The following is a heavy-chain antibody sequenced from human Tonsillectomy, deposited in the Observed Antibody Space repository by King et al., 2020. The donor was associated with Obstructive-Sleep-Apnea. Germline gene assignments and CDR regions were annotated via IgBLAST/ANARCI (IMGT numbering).Heavy chain of an antibody. D-gene: IGHD3-10*01. V-gene: IGHV3-9*01. Sequence: VQLVESGGGLVQPGRSLRLSCAVSGFTFDDYAMHWVRQAPGKGLEWVSGISWNSGTICYVDSVKGRFTISRDNAKNSLYLQMNSLRAEDTALYYCVKGDYGSGQSGGDVWGQGTTVTVSS. CDR1: GFTFDDYA. CDR2: ISWNSGTI. CDR3: VKGDYGSGQSGGDV. J-gene: IGHJ6*02.